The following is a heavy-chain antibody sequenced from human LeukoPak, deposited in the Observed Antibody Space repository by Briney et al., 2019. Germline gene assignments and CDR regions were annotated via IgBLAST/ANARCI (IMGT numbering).Heavy chain of an antibody. CDR2: IIPIFGTA. D-gene: IGHD2-15*01. Sequence: SVKVSCKASGGTFSSYAISWVRQAPGQGLEWMGGIIPIFGTANYAQKFQGRVTITADESTSTAYMELSSLRSEDTAVYCCATGLSVVVVAAQSWFDPWGQGTLVTVSS. CDR1: GGTFSSYA. CDR3: ATGLSVVVVAAQSWFDP. J-gene: IGHJ5*02. V-gene: IGHV1-69*13.